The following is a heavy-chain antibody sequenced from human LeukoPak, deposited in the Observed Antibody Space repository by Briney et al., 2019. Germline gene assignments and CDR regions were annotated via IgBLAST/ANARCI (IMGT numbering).Heavy chain of an antibody. J-gene: IGHJ5*02. V-gene: IGHV4-39*01. D-gene: IGHD1-1*01. CDR3: ARRAGTSSWFDP. CDR2: IYYSGST. CDR1: GGSISSSSYY. Sequence: PSETLSLTCTVSGGSISSSSYYWGWIRQPPGKGLEWIGSIYYSGSTYYNPSLKSRVTISVDTSKNQFSLKLSSVTAADTAVYYCARRAGTSSWFDPWGQGTLVTVSS.